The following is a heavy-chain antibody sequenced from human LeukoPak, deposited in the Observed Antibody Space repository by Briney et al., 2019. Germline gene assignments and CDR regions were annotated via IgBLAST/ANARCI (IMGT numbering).Heavy chain of an antibody. CDR2: ISSSSRTI. V-gene: IGHV3-48*01. J-gene: IGHJ4*02. CDR3: ARGYGDYALDY. Sequence: GGSLRLSCAASGFTFSSYSMNWVRQAPGKGLEWVSYISSSSRTISYADSVKGRFTIPRDNAKNSLDLQMNSLRAEDTAVYYCARGYGDYALDYWGQGTLVTVSS. CDR1: GFTFSSYS. D-gene: IGHD4-17*01.